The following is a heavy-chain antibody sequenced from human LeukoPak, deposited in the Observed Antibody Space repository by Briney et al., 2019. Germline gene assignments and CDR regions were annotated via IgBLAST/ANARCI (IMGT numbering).Heavy chain of an antibody. Sequence: SETLSLTCTVSGGSISRYYWSWIRQSAGKGLEWIARIYSSGHTNYNPSLKSRVTISLDMSKNQFSLTMRSVTAADTAMYFCARDDFGAVDAFDIWGQGTMVTVSS. CDR3: ARDDFGAVDAFDI. V-gene: IGHV4-4*07. CDR2: IYSSGHT. CDR1: GGSISRYY. J-gene: IGHJ3*02. D-gene: IGHD4-17*01.